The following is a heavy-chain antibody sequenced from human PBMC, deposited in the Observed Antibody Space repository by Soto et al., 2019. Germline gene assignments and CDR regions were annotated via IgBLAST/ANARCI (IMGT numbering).Heavy chain of an antibody. D-gene: IGHD2-2*01. CDR1: GFTFSRNW. CDR2: IRQDGSEK. J-gene: IGHJ4*02. V-gene: IGHV3-7*04. Sequence: GGSLRLSCVGSGFTFSRNWMTWVRQAPGKGLEWVGNIRQDGSEKNYVDSVKGRFTISRDNAKNSLYLQMNSLRAEDTAVYYCAREIVVARGASYFDYWGPGTLVTVSS. CDR3: AREIVVARGASYFDY.